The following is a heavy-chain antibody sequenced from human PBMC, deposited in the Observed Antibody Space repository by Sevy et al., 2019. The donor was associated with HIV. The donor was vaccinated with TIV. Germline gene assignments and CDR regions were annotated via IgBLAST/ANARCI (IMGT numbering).Heavy chain of an antibody. D-gene: IGHD6-13*01. Sequence: SETLSLTCTVSGGSISSYYWSWIRQPPGKGLEWIGYIYYSGSTNYNPSLKSRVTISVDTSKNQFSLKLSSVTAADTAVYYCASAIGQQLPFDYWGQGTLVTVSS. CDR1: GGSISSYY. V-gene: IGHV4-59*01. CDR2: IYYSGST. J-gene: IGHJ4*02. CDR3: ASAIGQQLPFDY.